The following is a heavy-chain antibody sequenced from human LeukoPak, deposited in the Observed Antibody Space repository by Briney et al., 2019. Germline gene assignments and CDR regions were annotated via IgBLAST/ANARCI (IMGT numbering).Heavy chain of an antibody. Sequence: SETLSLTCTVSGGSISSSSYYWGWIRQPPGRGREWFGSIYYSGSTYYNPSLKSRVTISVDTSKNQFSLKLSSVTAADTAVYYCARRASSSSWLGPYYYYYMDVWGKGTTVTVSS. CDR2: IYYSGST. CDR3: ARRASSSSWLGPYYYYYMDV. D-gene: IGHD6-13*01. V-gene: IGHV4-39*01. CDR1: GGSISSSSYY. J-gene: IGHJ6*03.